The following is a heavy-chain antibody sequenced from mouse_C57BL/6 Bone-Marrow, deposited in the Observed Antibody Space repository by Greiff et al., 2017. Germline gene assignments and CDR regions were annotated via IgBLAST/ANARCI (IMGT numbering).Heavy chain of an antibody. CDR3: ARKDYDLYYAMDY. J-gene: IGHJ4*01. CDR2: IYPGSGST. V-gene: IGHV1-55*01. CDR1: GYTFTSYW. Sequence: QVQLQQPGAELVKPGASVKMSCKASGYTFTSYWITWVKQRPGQGLEWIGDIYPGSGSTNYNEKFKSKATLTVDTSSSTAYMQLSSLTSEDSAVYSCARKDYDLYYAMDYWGQGTSVTVSS. D-gene: IGHD2-4*01.